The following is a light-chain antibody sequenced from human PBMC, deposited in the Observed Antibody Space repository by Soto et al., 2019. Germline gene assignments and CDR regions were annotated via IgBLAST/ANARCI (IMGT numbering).Light chain of an antibody. CDR1: TGAVTSGHY. CDR3: LLSYSDARAFYV. Sequence: QAAVTQEPSLTVSPGGTVTLTCGSSTGAVTSGHYPYWFQQKPGQAPRTLIYETSNKHSWTPARFSGSLLGGKATLTLSGAQPEDEAEYYCLLSYSDARAFYVFGTGTKLTVL. V-gene: IGLV7-46*01. CDR2: ETS. J-gene: IGLJ1*01.